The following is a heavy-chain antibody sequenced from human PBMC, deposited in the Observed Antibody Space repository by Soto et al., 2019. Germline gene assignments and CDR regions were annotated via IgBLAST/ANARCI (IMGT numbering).Heavy chain of an antibody. J-gene: IGHJ4*02. CDR1: GFTFSTYD. CDR2: ISSDGSNE. Sequence: QVQLVESGGGVVQPGRSLRLSCAASGFTFSTYDMHWVRQAPGKGLEWVAVISSDGSNEYYADSVKGRFTISRDNSKNSLYVQMISLGAEDTAVYYCAKDLGDSSADDGADYWGQGTLVTVSS. V-gene: IGHV3-30*18. CDR3: AKDLGDSSADDGADY. D-gene: IGHD6-25*01.